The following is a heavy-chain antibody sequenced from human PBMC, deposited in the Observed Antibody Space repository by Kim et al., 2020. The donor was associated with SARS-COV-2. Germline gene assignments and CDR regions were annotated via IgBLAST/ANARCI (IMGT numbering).Heavy chain of an antibody. CDR3: AKRGGFCC. V-gene: IGHV3-23*01. CDR2: ISGSAHTT. CDR1: GFPFSNYA. J-gene: IGHJ1*01. D-gene: IGHD3-16*01. Sequence: GGSLRLSCAASGFPFSNYAITWVRQAPGRGLEWVSYISGSAHTTYYADSVKDRFIISRDSAKNSVYLQMSNLKNEDTAVYYCAKRGGFCCWGHGPLVNV.